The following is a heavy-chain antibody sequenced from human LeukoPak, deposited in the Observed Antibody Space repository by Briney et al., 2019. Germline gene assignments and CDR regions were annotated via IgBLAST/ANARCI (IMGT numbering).Heavy chain of an antibody. J-gene: IGHJ4*02. Sequence: GGSLRLSCAASGFTFSSYSMNWVRQAPGNGLEWVSSISSSSSYIYYADSVKGRFTISRDNAKNSLYLQMNSLRAEDTAVYYCASSPGGSSWPAGGHDYWGQGTLVTVSS. CDR1: GFTFSSYS. D-gene: IGHD6-13*01. CDR3: ASSPGGSSWPAGGHDY. V-gene: IGHV3-21*01. CDR2: ISSSSSYI.